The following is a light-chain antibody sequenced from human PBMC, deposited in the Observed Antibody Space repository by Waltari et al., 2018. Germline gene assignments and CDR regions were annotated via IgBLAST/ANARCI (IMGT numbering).Light chain of an antibody. Sequence: EVVLTQSPGTLSLSPGETATLSCRASQYISSNYLAWYQQKPGQAPRLLIYDASNRVTGIADRFSGSGSGTVFTLTISRLEPEDFALYYCQQYGSSPVTFGGGTKVEIK. CDR3: QQYGSSPVT. V-gene: IGKV3-20*01. CDR2: DAS. J-gene: IGKJ4*01. CDR1: QYISSNY.